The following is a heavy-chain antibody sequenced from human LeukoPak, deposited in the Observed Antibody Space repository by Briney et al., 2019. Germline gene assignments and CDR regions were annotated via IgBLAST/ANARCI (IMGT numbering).Heavy chain of an antibody. CDR2: IKQDGSEK. Sequence: GGSLRLSCAASGFTFSSYWMSRVRQAPGKGLEWVANIKQDGSEKYYVDSVKGRFTISRDNAKNSLYLQMNSLRAEDTAVYYCARESNIPVFDYWGQGTLVTVSS. J-gene: IGHJ4*02. CDR1: GFTFSSYW. CDR3: ARESNIPVFDY. D-gene: IGHD2/OR15-2a*01. V-gene: IGHV3-7*01.